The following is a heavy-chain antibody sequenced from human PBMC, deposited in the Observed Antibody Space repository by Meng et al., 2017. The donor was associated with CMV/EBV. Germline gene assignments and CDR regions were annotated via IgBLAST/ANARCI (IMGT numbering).Heavy chain of an antibody. CDR1: GFTFSSYA. CDR3: ARGGGVVGAFDI. J-gene: IGHJ3*02. CDR2: ISGSGGST. D-gene: IGHD3-22*01. V-gene: IGHV3-23*01. Sequence: GESLKISCAASGFTFSSYAMSWVRQAPGKGLEWVSAISGSGGSTYYADSVKGRFTISRDNSKNTLYLQMNSLRAEDTAVYYCARGGGVVGAFDIWGRGTMVTVSS.